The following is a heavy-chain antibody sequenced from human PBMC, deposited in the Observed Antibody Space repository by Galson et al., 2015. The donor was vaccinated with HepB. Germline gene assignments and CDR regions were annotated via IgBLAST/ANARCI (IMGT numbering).Heavy chain of an antibody. V-gene: IGHV3-30*04. CDR1: GFTFSSYA. Sequence: SLRLSCAASGFTFSSYAMHWVRQAPGKGLEWVAVISYDGSNKYYADSVKGRFTISRDNSKNTLYLQMNSLRAEDTAVYYCARSSSGYAYERDALDIWGQGTMVTVSS. CDR3: ARSSSGYAYERDALDI. D-gene: IGHD5-12*01. J-gene: IGHJ3*02. CDR2: ISYDGSNK.